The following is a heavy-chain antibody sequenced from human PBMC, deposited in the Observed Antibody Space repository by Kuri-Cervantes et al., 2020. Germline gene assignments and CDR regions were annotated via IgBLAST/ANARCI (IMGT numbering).Heavy chain of an antibody. CDR2: VNHSGST. CDR3: ARQRGDTNGWGIDY. D-gene: IGHD2-8*01. Sequence: ESLKISCAVYGGSFSGYYWSWIRQPPVKGLEWIGEVNHSGSTNYNPSLQNRVAILVDTSKNQFSLKLSSVTAADTAVYYCARQRGDTNGWGIDYWGQGTLVTVSS. J-gene: IGHJ4*02. CDR1: GGSFSGYY. V-gene: IGHV4-34*01.